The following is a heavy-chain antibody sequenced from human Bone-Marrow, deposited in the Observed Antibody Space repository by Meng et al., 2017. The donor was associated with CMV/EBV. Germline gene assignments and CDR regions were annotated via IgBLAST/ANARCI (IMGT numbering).Heavy chain of an antibody. Sequence: QVQLQESGPGLVKPSKTLSLTCTVSGCSISSGGYYWSWIRQHPGKGLEWIAYIYYSGGIYYNPSLESRVTISMDRSKNQFSLKLSSVTAADTAVYYCARVDDYGGNFRWWGQGTLVTVSS. D-gene: IGHD4-23*01. CDR2: IYYSGGI. J-gene: IGHJ4*02. V-gene: IGHV4-31*03. CDR1: GCSISSGGYY. CDR3: ARVDDYGGNFRW.